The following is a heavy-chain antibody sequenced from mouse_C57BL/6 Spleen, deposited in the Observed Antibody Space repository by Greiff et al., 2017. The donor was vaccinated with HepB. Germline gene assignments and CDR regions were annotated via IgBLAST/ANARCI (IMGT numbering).Heavy chain of an antibody. CDR2: ISSGSSTI. CDR3: ARPGDYPPWFAY. D-gene: IGHD2-4*01. Sequence: EVQLQQSGGGLVKPGGSLKLSCAASGFTFSDYGMHWVRQAPEKGLEWVAYISSGSSTIYYADTVKGRFTISRDNAKNTLFLQMTSLRSEDTAMYYCARPGDYPPWFAYWGQGTRVTVSA. CDR1: GFTFSDYG. V-gene: IGHV5-17*01. J-gene: IGHJ3*01.